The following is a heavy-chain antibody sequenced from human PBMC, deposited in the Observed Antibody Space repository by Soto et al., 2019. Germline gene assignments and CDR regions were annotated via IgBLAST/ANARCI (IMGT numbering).Heavy chain of an antibody. CDR2: ISGSGYST. J-gene: IGHJ4*02. D-gene: IGHD6-19*01. Sequence: GGSLRLSCAASGFTFSSYGMSWFRQAPGKGLEWVSAISGSGYSTYYADSVKGRFTISRDNAKNSLYLQMNSLRAENTAVYYCARDRWWLVHWGQGTLVTVSS. CDR3: ARDRWWLVH. CDR1: GFTFSSYG. V-gene: IGHV3-23*01.